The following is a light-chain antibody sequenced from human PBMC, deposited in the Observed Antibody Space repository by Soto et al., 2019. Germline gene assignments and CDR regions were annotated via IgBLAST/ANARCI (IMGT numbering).Light chain of an antibody. CDR1: SSDVGSYNL. Sequence: QSVLTQPASVSGSPGQSITISCTGTSSDVGSYNLVSWYQQHPGKAPKLMIYEASNRPSGVSNRFSGSKSGNTASLTISGLQTEDEADYYCCSYAGSGTLLFGGGTKLTVL. V-gene: IGLV2-23*01. J-gene: IGLJ2*01. CDR2: EAS. CDR3: CSYAGSGTLL.